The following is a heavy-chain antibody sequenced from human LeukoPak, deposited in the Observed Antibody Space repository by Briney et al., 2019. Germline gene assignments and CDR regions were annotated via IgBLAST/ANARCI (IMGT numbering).Heavy chain of an antibody. Sequence: PSQTLSLTCTVSGGSISSGDYYWSWIRQHPGKGLEWIGYIYYSGSTYYNPSLKSRVTISVDTSKNQFSLKLSSVTAADTAVYYCARRVSIGDYDAFDIWGQGTMVTVSS. V-gene: IGHV4-31*03. D-gene: IGHD4-17*01. CDR1: GGSISSGDYY. CDR2: IYYSGST. J-gene: IGHJ3*02. CDR3: ARRVSIGDYDAFDI.